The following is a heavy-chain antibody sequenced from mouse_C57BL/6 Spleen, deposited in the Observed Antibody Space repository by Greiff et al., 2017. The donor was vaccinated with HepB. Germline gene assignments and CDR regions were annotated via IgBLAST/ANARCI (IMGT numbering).Heavy chain of an antibody. Sequence: EVQVVESEGGLVQPGSSMKLSCTASGFTFSDYYMAWVRQVPEKGLEWVANINYDGSSTYYLDSLKSRFIISRDNAKNILYLQMSSLKSEDTATYYCARVPFTTVVATGYFDYWGQGTTLTVSS. CDR2: INYDGSST. CDR1: GFTFSDYY. J-gene: IGHJ2*01. V-gene: IGHV5-16*01. D-gene: IGHD1-1*01. CDR3: ARVPFTTVVATGYFDY.